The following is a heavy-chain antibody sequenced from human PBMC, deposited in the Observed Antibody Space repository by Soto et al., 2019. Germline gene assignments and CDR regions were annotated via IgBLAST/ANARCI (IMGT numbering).Heavy chain of an antibody. CDR3: AREGHSSWEWLDP. CDR2: VYHTGAT. J-gene: IGHJ5*02. V-gene: IGHV4-31*03. Sequence: QVQLQESGPGLVEPSQTLSLVCSVSGDPLSYGGYSWSWVLQSPGKALEWIGFVYHTGATYYHPSLQSRVAMAVDKSKNEFSLKLTSVTAADTATYYCAREGHSSWEWLDPWGQGILVTVSS. D-gene: IGHD1-26*01. CDR1: GDPLSYGGYS.